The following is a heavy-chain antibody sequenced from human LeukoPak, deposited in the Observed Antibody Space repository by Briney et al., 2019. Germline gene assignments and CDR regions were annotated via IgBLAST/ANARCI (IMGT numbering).Heavy chain of an antibody. CDR3: ARGVGGYNFRDWYFDL. CDR2: ISGSGSTK. Sequence: GGSLRLSCAASGFTFRNYKMNWVRQAPGKGLEWVSYISGSGSTKYYADSVKGRFTISRDSAKNSLSLQMNSLRAEDTAVYYCARGVGGYNFRDWYFDLWGRGTLVTVSS. V-gene: IGHV3-48*01. D-gene: IGHD5-24*01. CDR1: GFTFRNYK. J-gene: IGHJ2*01.